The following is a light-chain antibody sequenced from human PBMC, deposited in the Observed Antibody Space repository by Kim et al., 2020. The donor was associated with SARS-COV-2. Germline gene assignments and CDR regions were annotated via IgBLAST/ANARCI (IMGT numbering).Light chain of an antibody. V-gene: IGLV3-1*01. J-gene: IGLJ3*02. Sequence: SLSPTHPATLTCSGVALGDTYSCWHQQKPGPLPVLFIYDDSPPPSAFPHGFSGSGTTNTSTLTIVRTEAEDEDDYYCPERSSSNGVFGGGTQLTVL. CDR2: DDS. CDR3: PERSSSNGV. CDR1: ALGDTY.